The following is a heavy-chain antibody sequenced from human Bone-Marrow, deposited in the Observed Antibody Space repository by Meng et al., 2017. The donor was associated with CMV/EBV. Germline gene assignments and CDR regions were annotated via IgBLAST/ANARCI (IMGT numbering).Heavy chain of an antibody. CDR2: ISNSGSAK. CDR1: GFTFSSYT. CDR3: ARSLFDSNDPFDD. V-gene: IGHV3-48*04. D-gene: IGHD3-22*01. J-gene: IGHJ4*02. Sequence: LSLPCAAFGFTFSSYTMNWVRQAPGKGLEWVSYISNSGSAKYYADSLRGRFTISRDNAKNSLYLQMNSLSADDTAVYYCARSLFDSNDPFDDWGQGTVVTVSS.